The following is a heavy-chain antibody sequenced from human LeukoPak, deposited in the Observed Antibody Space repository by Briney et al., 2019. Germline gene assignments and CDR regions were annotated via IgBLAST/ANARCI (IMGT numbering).Heavy chain of an antibody. CDR1: GYSICSGYY. D-gene: IGHD3-16*01. CDR3: ARVLGNYYYYMDV. CDR2: IYHSGST. J-gene: IGHJ6*03. Sequence: SETLSLACTVSGYSICSGYYWGWIRQPTGKGLEWIGSIYHSGSTYYNPSLKSRVTISVDTSKNQFSLKLSSVTAADTAVYYCARVLGNYYYYMDVWGKGTTVTVSS. V-gene: IGHV4-38-2*02.